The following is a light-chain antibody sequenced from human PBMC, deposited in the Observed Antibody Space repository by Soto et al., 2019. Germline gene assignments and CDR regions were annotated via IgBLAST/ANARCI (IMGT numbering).Light chain of an antibody. CDR1: SSDVGSYNL. CDR3: CSYAGSSTSV. V-gene: IGLV2-23*02. J-gene: IGLJ1*01. Sequence: SLLTQPASVNGFPGQWITISSTGTSSDVGSYNLVSWYQQHPGKAPKLMIYEVSKRPSGVSNRFSGSKSGNTASLTISGLQAEDEADYYCCSYAGSSTSVFGTGTKVTVL. CDR2: EVS.